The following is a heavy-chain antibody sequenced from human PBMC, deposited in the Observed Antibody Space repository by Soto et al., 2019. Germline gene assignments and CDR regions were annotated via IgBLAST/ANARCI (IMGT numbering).Heavy chain of an antibody. CDR2: IYSSGST. D-gene: IGHD3-22*01. V-gene: IGHV3-53*01. CDR3: ARRPLNSNGAY. Sequence: EVQLVESGGDLSQPGGSLRLSCAASGFTVSSNDMSWVRQAPGKGLEWVSLIYSSGSTHYADSVKGRFTISRDNSKNTVHLQMNTLRAEDTAVYYCARRPLNSNGAYWGQGTLVTVSS. J-gene: IGHJ4*02. CDR1: GFTVSSND.